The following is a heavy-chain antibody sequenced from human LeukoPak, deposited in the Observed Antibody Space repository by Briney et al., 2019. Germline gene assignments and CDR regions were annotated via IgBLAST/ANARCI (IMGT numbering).Heavy chain of an antibody. D-gene: IGHD3-9*01. Sequence: GGSLRLSCEASGFTFSSYAMSWVRQAPGKGLEWVSAISGSGGSTYYADSVKGRFTISRDNSKNTLYLQMNSLRAEDTAVYYCAKDYDILTGYYTQYYFDYWGQGTLVTVSS. J-gene: IGHJ4*02. CDR2: ISGSGGST. CDR3: AKDYDILTGYYTQYYFDY. CDR1: GFTFSSYA. V-gene: IGHV3-23*01.